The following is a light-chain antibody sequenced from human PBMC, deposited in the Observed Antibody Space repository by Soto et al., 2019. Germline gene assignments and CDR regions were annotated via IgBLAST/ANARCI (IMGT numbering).Light chain of an antibody. V-gene: IGLV2-14*03. Sequence: QSALTQPASVSGSPGQSITISCTGTSSDVGGYNYVSWYQQHPGKAPKLLIYDVSNRPSGVSDLFSGSKSGNTASLTISGLPAEDEADYYCSSYSGSTTLVFGGGTKLTVL. CDR2: DVS. J-gene: IGLJ2*01. CDR1: SSDVGGYNY. CDR3: SSYSGSTTLV.